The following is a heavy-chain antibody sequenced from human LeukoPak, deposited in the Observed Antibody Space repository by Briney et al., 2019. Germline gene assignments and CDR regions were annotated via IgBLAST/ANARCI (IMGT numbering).Heavy chain of an antibody. V-gene: IGHV1-69*04. J-gene: IGHJ4*02. Sequence: ASVKVSCKASGYTFTSYAISWVRQAPGQGLEWMGRIIPILGIANYAQKFQGRVTITADKSTSTAYMELSSLRSEDTAVYYCASHPYYYDSSGYQYYFDYWGQGTLVTVSS. D-gene: IGHD3-22*01. CDR3: ASHPYYYDSSGYQYYFDY. CDR2: IIPILGIA. CDR1: GYTFTSYA.